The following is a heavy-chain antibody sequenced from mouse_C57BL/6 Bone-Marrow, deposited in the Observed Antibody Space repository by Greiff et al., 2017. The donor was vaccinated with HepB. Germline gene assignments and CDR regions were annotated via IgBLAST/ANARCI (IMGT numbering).Heavy chain of an antibody. D-gene: IGHD3-2*02. CDR2: ISDGGSYT. Sequence: EVQLVESGGGLVKPGGSLKLSCAASGFTFSSYAMSWVRQTPEKRLEWVATISDGGSYTYYPDNVKGRFTISRDNAKNNLYLQMSHLKSEDTAMYYCARGGSSGYEYFDYWGQGTTLTVSS. V-gene: IGHV5-4*01. CDR1: GFTFSSYA. CDR3: ARGGSSGYEYFDY. J-gene: IGHJ2*01.